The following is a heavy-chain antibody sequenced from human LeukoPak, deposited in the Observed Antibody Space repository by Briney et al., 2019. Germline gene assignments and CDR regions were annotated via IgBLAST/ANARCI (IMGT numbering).Heavy chain of an antibody. CDR2: IYSGGGT. J-gene: IGHJ4*02. CDR3: ARTSIAVAATYGLDY. CDR1: GFTVSTNY. V-gene: IGHV3-53*01. Sequence: GGSLRLSCAASGFTVSTNYMSWVRQAPGKGLEWASVIYSGGGTYYADSVKGRFTISRDNSKNTLYLQMNSLRAEDTAVYYCARTSIAVAATYGLDYWGQGILVTVSS. D-gene: IGHD6-19*01.